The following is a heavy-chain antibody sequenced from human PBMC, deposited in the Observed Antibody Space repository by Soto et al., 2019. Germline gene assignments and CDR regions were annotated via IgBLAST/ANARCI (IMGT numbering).Heavy chain of an antibody. Sequence: GESLKISCKASGYIIKNYWIGWVRQMPGQGLEWMGIIFPDDSDTRYSPSFQGHVTISVDKSISTAYLQWSSLKASDTAMYYCARLTYYDILDVRRYYGMDVWGQGTTVTVSS. V-gene: IGHV5-51*01. CDR1: GYIIKNYW. CDR2: IFPDDSDT. CDR3: ARLTYYDILDVRRYYGMDV. D-gene: IGHD3-9*01. J-gene: IGHJ6*02.